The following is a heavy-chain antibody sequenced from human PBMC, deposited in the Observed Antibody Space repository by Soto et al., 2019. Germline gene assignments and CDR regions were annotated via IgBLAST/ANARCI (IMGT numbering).Heavy chain of an antibody. D-gene: IGHD6-13*01. CDR2: IIPIFGTA. CDR3: ARDGGSSSWSAVLPWFDP. Sequence: QVQLVQSGAEVKKPGSSVKVSCKASGGTFSSYAISWVRQAPGQGLEWMGGIIPIFGTANYAQKFQGRVTITADESTSTAYMELSSLRSEDTAVYYCARDGGSSSWSAVLPWFDPWGQGTLVTVSS. V-gene: IGHV1-69*12. CDR1: GGTFSSYA. J-gene: IGHJ5*02.